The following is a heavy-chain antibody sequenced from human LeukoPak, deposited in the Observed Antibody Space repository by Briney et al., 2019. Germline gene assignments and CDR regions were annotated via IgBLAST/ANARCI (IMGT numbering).Heavy chain of an antibody. CDR1: GGSISSSNYY. CDR3: VRNHGGSYYGYFQH. Sequence: SETLSLTCTVSGGSISSSNYYWGWIRQPPGKGLEWIGSIYYSGNTYYNPSLKSRVTISVDTSKNQFSLKLNSVTAVDTAVYYCVRNHGGSYYGYFQHWGQGTLVTVSS. CDR2: IYYSGNT. V-gene: IGHV4-39*07. J-gene: IGHJ1*01. D-gene: IGHD1-26*01.